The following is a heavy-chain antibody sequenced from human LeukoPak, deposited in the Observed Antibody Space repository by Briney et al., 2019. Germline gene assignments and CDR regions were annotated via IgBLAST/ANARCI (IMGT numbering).Heavy chain of an antibody. CDR3: ARRGSGATISPRFDY. CDR2: IYYSGST. V-gene: IGHV4-39*01. CDR1: GGSISSSSYY. D-gene: IGHD1-26*01. Sequence: PSETLSLTCTVSGGSISSSSYYWGWLRQPPGKGREWIGSIYYSGSTYYNPSLKSRVTISVDTSKNQFSLKLSSVTAADTAVYYCARRGSGATISPRFDYWGQGTLVSVSS. J-gene: IGHJ4*02.